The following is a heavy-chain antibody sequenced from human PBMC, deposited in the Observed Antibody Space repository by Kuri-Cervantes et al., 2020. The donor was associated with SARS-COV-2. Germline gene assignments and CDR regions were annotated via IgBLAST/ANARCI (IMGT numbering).Heavy chain of an antibody. CDR2: INPNSGGT. V-gene: IGHV1-2*02. J-gene: IGHJ4*02. CDR3: ARPVGASLRTVV. CDR1: GYTFTGYY. D-gene: IGHD1-26*01. Sequence: ASVKVSCKASGYTFTGYYMHWVRQAPGQGLEWMGWINPNSGGTNYAQKFQGRVTMTRDTSTSTVYMELSSLGSEDTAVYYCARPVGASLRTVVWGQGTLVSVSS.